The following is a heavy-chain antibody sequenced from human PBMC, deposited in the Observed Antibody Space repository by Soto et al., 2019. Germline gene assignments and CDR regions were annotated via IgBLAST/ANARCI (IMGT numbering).Heavy chain of an antibody. Sequence: VASVKVSCKASGATFSTYAINWVRQAPGQGLDWMGQIIPIFGTTNYAQNFRGRVTITADESSNTAYMELSGLRSEDTALYYCAREAPFCPRGYSYNCDWLGSFDIWGRGTLVTVSS. CDR3: AREAPFCPRGYSYNCDWLGSFDI. CDR1: GATFSTYA. CDR2: IIPIFGTT. V-gene: IGHV1-69*13. J-gene: IGHJ2*01. D-gene: IGHD3-9*01.